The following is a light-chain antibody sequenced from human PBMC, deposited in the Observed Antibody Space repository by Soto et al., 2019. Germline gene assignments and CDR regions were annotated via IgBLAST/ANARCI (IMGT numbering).Light chain of an antibody. CDR2: GAS. CDR3: QQYGSSSWT. Sequence: EIVLTQSPGTLSLSPGERATLSCRASQSVSSSYLAWYQQKPGQAPRLLIYGASSRAIGIPDRFSGSGSGTDSTLTISRLEPEDFAVYYCQQYGSSSWTFGQGTKVDIK. J-gene: IGKJ1*01. CDR1: QSVSSSY. V-gene: IGKV3-20*01.